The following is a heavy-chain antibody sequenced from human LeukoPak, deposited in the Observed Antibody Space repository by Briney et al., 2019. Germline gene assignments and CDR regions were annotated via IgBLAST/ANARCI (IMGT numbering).Heavy chain of an antibody. Sequence: WASVKVSCKASGYTFTSYDINWVRQATGQGLEWMGWMNPNSGNTGYAQKFQGRVTMTRNTSISTAYMELSRLRSEDTAVYYCAREGRDCYNYVGNWFDRWGQGTLVTASS. D-gene: IGHD5-24*01. CDR1: GYTFTSYD. CDR3: AREGRDCYNYVGNWFDR. J-gene: IGHJ5*02. CDR2: MNPNSGNT. V-gene: IGHV1-8*01.